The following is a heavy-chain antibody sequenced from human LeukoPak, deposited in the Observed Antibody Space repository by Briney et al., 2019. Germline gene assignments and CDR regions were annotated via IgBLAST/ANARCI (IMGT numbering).Heavy chain of an antibody. J-gene: IGHJ3*02. Sequence: GESLKISCKGSGYSFTSYWIGWVRQMPGKGLEWMGIIYPGDSDTRYSPSFQGQVTISADKSISTAYLQWSSLKASDTAMYYCARLWVLLEYTDAFDIWGQGTMVTVSS. CDR1: GYSFTSYW. CDR3: ARLWVLLEYTDAFDI. D-gene: IGHD3-3*01. CDR2: IYPGDSDT. V-gene: IGHV5-51*01.